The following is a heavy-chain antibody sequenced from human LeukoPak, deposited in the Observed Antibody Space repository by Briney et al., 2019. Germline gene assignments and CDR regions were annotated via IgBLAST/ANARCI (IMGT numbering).Heavy chain of an antibody. CDR3: ARDRNDILTGYTAFDI. CDR1: GFDFSTQW. J-gene: IGHJ3*02. D-gene: IGHD3-9*01. Sequence: GGSLRLSCAASGFDFSTQWMSWVRQAPGKGLEWVSPISTSSSYIYYADSVKGRFTISRDNAKNSLYLQMNSLRAEDTAVYYCARDRNDILTGYTAFDIWGQGTMVTVSS. V-gene: IGHV3-21*01. CDR2: ISTSSSYI.